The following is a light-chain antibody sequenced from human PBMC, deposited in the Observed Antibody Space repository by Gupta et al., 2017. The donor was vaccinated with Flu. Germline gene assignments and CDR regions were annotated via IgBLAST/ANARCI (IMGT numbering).Light chain of an antibody. CDR1: QSGLYSSNNKNY. CDR3: QQEDNSLYT. J-gene: IGKJ2*01. V-gene: IGKV4-1*01. Sequence: DIVMTQSPDSLAVSLGERATINCKSSQSGLYSSNNKNYLAWYQQKPGQPPKLLIYWASTREYGVPDRFSGSGSGTDFTLTISSLQAEDVAVYYCQQEDNSLYTFGQGTKMEIK. CDR2: WAS.